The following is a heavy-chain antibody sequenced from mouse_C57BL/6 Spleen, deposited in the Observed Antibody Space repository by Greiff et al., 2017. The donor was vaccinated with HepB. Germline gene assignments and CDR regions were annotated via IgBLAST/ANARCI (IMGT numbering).Heavy chain of an antibody. Sequence: QVQLQQPGAELVKPGASVKMSCKASGYTFTSYWITWVKQRPGQGLEWIRDIYPGSGSTNYNEKFKSKATLTVDTSSSTAYMQLSSLTSEDSAVYYCARCLTTVVALDYWGQGTTLTVSS. CDR1: GYTFTSYW. V-gene: IGHV1-55*01. D-gene: IGHD1-1*01. CDR2: IYPGSGST. CDR3: ARCLTTVVALDY. J-gene: IGHJ2*01.